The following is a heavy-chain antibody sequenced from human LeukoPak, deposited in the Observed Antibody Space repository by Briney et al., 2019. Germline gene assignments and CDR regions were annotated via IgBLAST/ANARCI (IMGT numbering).Heavy chain of an antibody. J-gene: IGHJ1*01. V-gene: IGHV3-74*01. D-gene: IGHD6-19*01. CDR3: ARVPHYSSGREYFQH. Sequence: GESLKISCAASGFTFSSYWMHWVRQAPGKGLVWVSRINSDGSSTSYADSVKGRFTISRDNAKNTLYLQMNSLRAEDTAVYYCARVPHYSSGREYFQHWGQGTLVTVSS. CDR1: GFTFSSYW. CDR2: INSDGSST.